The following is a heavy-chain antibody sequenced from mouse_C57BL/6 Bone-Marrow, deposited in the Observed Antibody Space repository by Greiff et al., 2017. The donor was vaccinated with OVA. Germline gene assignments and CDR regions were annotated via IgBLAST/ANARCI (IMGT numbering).Heavy chain of an antibody. Sequence: EVQLQQSGPELVQPGASVKISCKASGYTFTDYYMNWVKQSHGKSLEWIGDINPNNGGTSYNQKFKGKATLTVDKSSSTAYMELRSLTSEDSAVYYCARGGISNHGGFAYWGQGTLVTVSA. D-gene: IGHD2-5*01. CDR2: INPNNGGT. J-gene: IGHJ3*01. CDR1: GYTFTDYY. CDR3: ARGGISNHGGFAY. V-gene: IGHV1-26*01.